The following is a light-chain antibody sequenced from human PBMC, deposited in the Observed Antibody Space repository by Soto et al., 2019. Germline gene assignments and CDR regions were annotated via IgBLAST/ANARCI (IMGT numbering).Light chain of an antibody. J-gene: IGKJ1*01. CDR2: GAS. V-gene: IGKV3-20*01. CDR1: HSVSSSY. CDR3: QQYYSYPRT. Sequence: EIVLTQSPGTLSLSPGERATLSCRASHSVSSSYLAWYQQKPGQAPRLLIYGASSRATGIPDRFSGSGSGTDFTLTISRLEPEDFAVYYCQQYYSYPRTFGQGTKVEIK.